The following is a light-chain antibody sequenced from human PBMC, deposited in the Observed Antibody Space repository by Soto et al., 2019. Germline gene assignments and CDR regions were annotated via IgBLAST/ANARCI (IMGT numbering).Light chain of an antibody. Sequence: DIVMTQSPDSLAVSLGERATINCKSSQSVLYSSNNKNCLAWYQQKPGQPPKLLIYWASTRESGVPDRFSGSGSGTDFTLTISSLQAEDVAVYYCQQYSSTPRTFGQGTKVEIK. CDR1: QSVLYSSNNKNC. J-gene: IGKJ1*01. CDR2: WAS. V-gene: IGKV4-1*01. CDR3: QQYSSTPRT.